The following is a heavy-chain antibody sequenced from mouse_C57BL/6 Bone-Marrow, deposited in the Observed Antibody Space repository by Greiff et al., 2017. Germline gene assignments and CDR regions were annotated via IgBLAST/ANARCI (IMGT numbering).Heavy chain of an antibody. CDR2: ISDGGSYT. CDR3: ASSTFYYYAMDY. CDR1: GFTFSSYA. V-gene: IGHV5-4*01. D-gene: IGHD2-1*01. J-gene: IGHJ4*01. Sequence: EVHLVESGGGLVKPGGSLKLSCAASGFTFSSYAMSWVRQTPEKRLEWVATISDGGSYTYYPDNVKGRFTISRDNAKNNLYLQMSHLKSEDTAMYYCASSTFYYYAMDYWGQGTSVTVSS.